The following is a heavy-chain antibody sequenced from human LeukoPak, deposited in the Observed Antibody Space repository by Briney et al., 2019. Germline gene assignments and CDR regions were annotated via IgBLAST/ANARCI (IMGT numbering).Heavy chain of an antibody. V-gene: IGHV3-7*01. CDR2: IYLDGSRA. D-gene: IGHD6-19*01. Sequence: GGSLRLSCAVSGFTFTNYWMSWARQSPGKGLEWVANIYLDGSRAYYVDSVKGRFTISRDNAKDSLYLQMNSLRAEDTAVYFCASMDSSGWPYYYYYYMDVWGKGTTVTVSS. CDR1: GFTFTNYW. J-gene: IGHJ6*03. CDR3: ASMDSSGWPYYYYYYMDV.